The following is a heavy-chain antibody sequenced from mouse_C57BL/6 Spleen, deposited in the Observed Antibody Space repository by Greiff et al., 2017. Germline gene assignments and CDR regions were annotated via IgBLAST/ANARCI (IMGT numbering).Heavy chain of an antibody. Sequence: QVQLQQSGAELVRPGTSVKLSCKASGYTFTSYWMHWVKQRPGQGLEWIGVIDPSDSYTNYNQKFKGKATLTVDTSSSTAYMQLSSLTSEDSAVYYCARWRMDGYYGAWFAYWGQGTLVTVSA. V-gene: IGHV1-59*01. D-gene: IGHD2-3*01. J-gene: IGHJ3*01. CDR1: GYTFTSYW. CDR2: IDPSDSYT. CDR3: ARWRMDGYYGAWFAY.